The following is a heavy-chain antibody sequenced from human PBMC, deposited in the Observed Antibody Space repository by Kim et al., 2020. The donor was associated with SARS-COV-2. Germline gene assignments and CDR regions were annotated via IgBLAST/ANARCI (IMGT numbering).Heavy chain of an antibody. D-gene: IGHD3-16*02. CDR1: GGSVSSGSYY. CDR2: IYYSGST. Sequence: SETLSLTCTVSGGSVSSGSYYWSWIRQPPGKGLEWIGYIYYSGSTNYNPSLKSRVTISVDTSKNQCSLKLSSVTAADTAVYYSARGITFGGVIVIRRAWFDPWGQGTLVTVSS. CDR3: ARGITFGGVIVIRRAWFDP. V-gene: IGHV4-61*01. J-gene: IGHJ5*02.